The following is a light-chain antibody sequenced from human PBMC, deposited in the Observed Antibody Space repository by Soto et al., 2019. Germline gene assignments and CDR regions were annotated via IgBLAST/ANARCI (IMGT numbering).Light chain of an antibody. J-gene: IGLJ2*01. Sequence: QSALTQPASVSGSPGQSITISCTGTTGEVGGYTYVSWYQQHPGIPPNLMISEVSNRPSGVSNRFSGSKSGNTASLTISGLQAEDEADYYCSSYTSSSTLVFGGGTKVTVL. CDR2: EVS. CDR1: TGEVGGYTY. CDR3: SSYTSSSTLV. V-gene: IGLV2-14*01.